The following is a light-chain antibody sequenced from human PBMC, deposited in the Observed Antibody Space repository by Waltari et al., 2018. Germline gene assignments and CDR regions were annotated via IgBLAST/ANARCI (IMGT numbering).Light chain of an antibody. V-gene: IGLV1-40*01. CDR3: HSYDRSLDGVV. J-gene: IGLJ2*01. Sequence: QSVLTQPPSVSGAPGQTVTISCTGSSSNIGADYGVHWYQQLPGTAPKLLIDNGANRPSGVPDRFSGSRSGTSASLAITGLQAEDEADYFCHSYDRSLDGVVFGGWTKLTVL. CDR1: SSNIGADYG. CDR2: NGA.